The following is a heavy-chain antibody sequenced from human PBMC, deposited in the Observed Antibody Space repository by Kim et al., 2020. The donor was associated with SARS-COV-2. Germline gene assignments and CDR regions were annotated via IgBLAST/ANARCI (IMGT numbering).Heavy chain of an antibody. V-gene: IGHV1-3*01. CDR2: INAGNGNT. CDR1: GYTFTSYA. Sequence: ASVKVSCKASGYTFTSYAMHWVRQAPGQRLEWMGWINAGNGNTKYSQKFQGRVTITRDTSASTAYMELSSLRSEDTAVYYCARGTRLRFLEWFMSGYFDYWGQGTLVTVSS. J-gene: IGHJ4*02. D-gene: IGHD3-3*01. CDR3: ARGTRLRFLEWFMSGYFDY.